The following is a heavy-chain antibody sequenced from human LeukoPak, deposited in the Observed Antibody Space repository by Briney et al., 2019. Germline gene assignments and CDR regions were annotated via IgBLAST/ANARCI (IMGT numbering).Heavy chain of an antibody. CDR1: GGSISSSYYY. CDR3: AREDLSPDSTIDY. Sequence: SETLSLTCTVSGGSISSSYYYWSWIRQPLGKGLEWIGYIYYSGSTYYNPSLKSRVTISVDTSKNQFSLKLSSVTAADTAVYYCAREDLSPDSTIDYWGQGTLVTVSS. J-gene: IGHJ4*02. V-gene: IGHV4-30-4*01. D-gene: IGHD1-14*01. CDR2: IYYSGST.